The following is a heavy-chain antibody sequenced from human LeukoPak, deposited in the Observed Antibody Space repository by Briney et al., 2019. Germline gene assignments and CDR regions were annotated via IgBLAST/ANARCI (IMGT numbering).Heavy chain of an antibody. D-gene: IGHD3-22*01. J-gene: IGHJ4*02. CDR1: GYTFTSYY. V-gene: IGHV1-46*01. CDR3: ARGRGVHDSHTYDYFDY. Sequence: ASVKVSCKASGYTFTSYYIHWVRQAPGQGHEWMGIINPAGGSTTYAQKFQGSRLTLTRDTSTSTVYMELSSLRSEDTAVYYCARGRGVHDSHTYDYFDYWGQGSLVTVSS. CDR2: INPAGGST.